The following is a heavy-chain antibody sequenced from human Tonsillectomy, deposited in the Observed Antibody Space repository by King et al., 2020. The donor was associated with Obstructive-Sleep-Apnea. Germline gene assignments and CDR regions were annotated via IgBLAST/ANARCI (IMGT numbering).Heavy chain of an antibody. V-gene: IGHV3-33*01. CDR1: GFTFSSYG. Sequence: VQLVESGGGVVQPGRSLRLSCAASGFTFSSYGMHWVRQAPGKGLEWVAVIWTDGSNKYYGDSVKGRLTISRDNSKNTRYLQMNSLRAEDTAVYYCARGDGYNHDAFDIWGQGTMVTVSS. D-gene: IGHD5-24*01. CDR2: IWTDGSNK. CDR3: ARGDGYNHDAFDI. J-gene: IGHJ3*02.